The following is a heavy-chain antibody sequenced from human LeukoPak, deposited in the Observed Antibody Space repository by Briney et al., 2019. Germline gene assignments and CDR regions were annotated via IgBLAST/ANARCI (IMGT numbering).Heavy chain of an antibody. D-gene: IGHD3-22*01. V-gene: IGHV4-30-4*07. J-gene: IGHJ4*02. Sequence: SQTLSLTCAVSGGSISSGGYSWSWIRQPPGKGLEWIGYIYYSGSTYYNPSLKSRITISVDTSKNQFSLKLSSVTAADTAVYYCASLGRSGYYYNYWGQGTLVTVSS. CDR2: IYYSGST. CDR1: GGSISSGGYS. CDR3: ASLGRSGYYYNY.